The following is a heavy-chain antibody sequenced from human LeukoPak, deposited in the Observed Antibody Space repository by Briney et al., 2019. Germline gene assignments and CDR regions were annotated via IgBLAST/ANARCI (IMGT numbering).Heavy chain of an antibody. J-gene: IGHJ3*02. CDR1: GFTFSNYW. V-gene: IGHV3-7*01. Sequence: GGSLRLSCAASGFTFSNYWMSWVRQAPGKGREWVANIQRDGSDKYYVDSVMGRFAISRDNAKNSLYLQMYSLRVEDTAVYYCAREVASGAFDIWGQGTMVTVSS. CDR2: IQRDGSDK. CDR3: AREVASGAFDI.